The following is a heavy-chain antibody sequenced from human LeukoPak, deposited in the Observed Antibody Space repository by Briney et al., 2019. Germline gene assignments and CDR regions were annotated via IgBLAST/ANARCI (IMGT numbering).Heavy chain of an antibody. CDR3: ARDQGSGWRHYFDC. CDR1: GFTFSGYA. D-gene: IGHD6-19*01. V-gene: IGHV3-64*01. Sequence: GGSLRLSCAASGFTFSGYAMHWVRQAPGKGLEYVSAISSNGGGTFYATSVKGRFTISRDNSKNTLYLQMGSLRAEDMAVYYCARDQGSGWRHYFDCWGQGTLVTVSS. CDR2: ISSNGGGT. J-gene: IGHJ4*02.